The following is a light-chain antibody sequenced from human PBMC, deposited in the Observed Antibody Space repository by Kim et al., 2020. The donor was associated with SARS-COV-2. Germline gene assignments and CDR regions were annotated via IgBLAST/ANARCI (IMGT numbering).Light chain of an antibody. CDR1: QSISSW. Sequence: ASVGDRVTITCRASQSISSWLAWYQQKPGKAPKLLIYDASSLESGVPSRFSGSGSGTEFTLSISSLQPDDFATYYCQQYNSYSGTFGQGTKVDIK. V-gene: IGKV1-5*01. CDR3: QQYNSYSGT. CDR2: DAS. J-gene: IGKJ1*01.